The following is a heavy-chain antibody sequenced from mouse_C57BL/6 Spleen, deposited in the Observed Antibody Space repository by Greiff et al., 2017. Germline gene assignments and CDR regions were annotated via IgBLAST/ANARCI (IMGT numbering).Heavy chain of an antibody. Sequence: QVQLQQPGAELVKPGASVKLSCKASGYTFTSYWMHWVKQRPGQGLEWIGMIHPNSGSTNYNEKFKSKATLTVDKSSSTAYMQLRSLTSDDSAVYYWAREKFNWDAMDDWGKGTSVTVSS. CDR2: IHPNSGST. CDR1: GYTFTSYW. J-gene: IGHJ4*01. CDR3: AREKFNWDAMDD. V-gene: IGHV1-64*01. D-gene: IGHD4-1*02.